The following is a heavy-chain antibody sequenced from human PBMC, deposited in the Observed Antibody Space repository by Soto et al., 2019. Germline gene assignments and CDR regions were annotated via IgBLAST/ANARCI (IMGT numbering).Heavy chain of an antibody. J-gene: IGHJ6*02. Sequence: ASVKVSCKASGYTFTRYGISWVRQAPGQGLEWMGWISGYNGDANYAQRFQGRVRMTIDTSTTTAYMELRTLTPDDTAVYYCAKNGQPPYYYYGLDVWGQGTTVTVSS. CDR2: ISGYNGDA. D-gene: IGHD2-8*01. V-gene: IGHV1-18*01. CDR3: AKNGQPPYYYYGLDV. CDR1: GYTFTRYG.